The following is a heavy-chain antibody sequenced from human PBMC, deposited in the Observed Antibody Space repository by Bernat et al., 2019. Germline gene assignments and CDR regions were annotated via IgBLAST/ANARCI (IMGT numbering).Heavy chain of an antibody. CDR3: AKSALEATVDQ. CDR1: GFPFSSYA. D-gene: IGHD4-23*01. CDR2: ISGSGGST. J-gene: IGHJ4*02. V-gene: IGHV3-23*01. Sequence: EVQLLESGGGLVQPGGSLSLSCPASGFPFSSYAMSWVRQPQGKGLEWVSAISGSGGSTYYADSVKGRFTISRDNSKNTLYLQMNSLRAEDTAVYYCAKSALEATVDQWGQGTLVTVSS.